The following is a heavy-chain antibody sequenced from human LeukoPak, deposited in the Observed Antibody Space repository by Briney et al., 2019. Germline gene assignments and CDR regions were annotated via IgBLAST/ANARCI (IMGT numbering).Heavy chain of an antibody. J-gene: IGHJ4*02. CDR2: ISAYTGNT. Sequence: ASVKVSCKASGYTFTTYGISWVRQAPGQGLEGMGWISAYTGNTNYAQNLQGRVTMTTDTSTTTAYMELRSLTSDDTAVYYCARRIVGATGSDYWGQGTLVTVSS. V-gene: IGHV1-18*01. CDR3: ARRIVGATGSDY. CDR1: GYTFTTYG. D-gene: IGHD1-26*01.